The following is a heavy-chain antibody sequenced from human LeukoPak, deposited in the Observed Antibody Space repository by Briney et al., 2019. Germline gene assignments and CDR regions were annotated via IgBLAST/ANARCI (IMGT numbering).Heavy chain of an antibody. CDR2: ISSSSSYI. J-gene: IGHJ4*02. CDR1: GFTFRSYS. D-gene: IGHD6-13*01. V-gene: IGHV3-21*01. CDR3: ARDDGAGRGTLFDY. Sequence: GGSLRLSCAASGFTFRSYSMNWVRHAPGKGLERVSSISSSSSYIYYADSVKGRFTISRDNAKNSLYLQMNSLRAEDTAVYYCARDDGAGRGTLFDYWGQGTLVTVSS.